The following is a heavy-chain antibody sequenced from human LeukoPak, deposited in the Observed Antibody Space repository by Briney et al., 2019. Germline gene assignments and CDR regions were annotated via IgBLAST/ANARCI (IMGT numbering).Heavy chain of an antibody. CDR1: GFTFSSYG. CDR2: ISYDGSNK. Sequence: GGSLRLSCAASGFTFSSYGMHWVRQAPGKGLEWVAVISYDGSNKYYADSVKGRFTISRDNSKHTLYLQMNSLRAEDTAVYYCGLGAKYYFDYWGQGTLVTVSS. CDR3: GLGAKYYFDY. V-gene: IGHV3-30*03. J-gene: IGHJ4*02. D-gene: IGHD6-19*01.